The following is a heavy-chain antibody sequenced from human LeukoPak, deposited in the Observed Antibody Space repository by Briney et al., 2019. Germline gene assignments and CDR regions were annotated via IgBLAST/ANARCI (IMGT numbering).Heavy chain of an antibody. V-gene: IGHV3-23*01. D-gene: IGHD2-2*01. CDR1: GFTFGSYA. Sequence: GGSLRLSCAASGFTFGSYAMGWVRQAPGKGLEWVSAISGGGGSTYYEDSVKGRFTLSRDNSKNTLYLQMNSLRAEDTAVYYCAKDAPVNIVVVPAANSWGQGTLVTVSS. CDR2: ISGGGGST. J-gene: IGHJ4*02. CDR3: AKDAPVNIVVVPAANS.